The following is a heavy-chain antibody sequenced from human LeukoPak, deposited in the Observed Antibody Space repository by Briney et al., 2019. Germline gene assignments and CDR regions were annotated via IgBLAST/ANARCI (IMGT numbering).Heavy chain of an antibody. CDR1: GYTFTGYY. Sequence: ASVKVSCKASGYTFTGYYMHWVRQAPGQGLEWMGRINPNSGGTNYAQKFQGRVTMTRDTSISTAYMELSRLRSDDTAVYYCARDSYGSGSFSLRYWGQGTLVTVSS. J-gene: IGHJ4*02. CDR2: INPNSGGT. V-gene: IGHV1-2*06. D-gene: IGHD3-10*01. CDR3: ARDSYGSGSFSLRY.